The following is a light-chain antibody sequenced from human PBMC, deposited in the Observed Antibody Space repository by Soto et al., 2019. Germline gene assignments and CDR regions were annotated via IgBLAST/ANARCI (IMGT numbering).Light chain of an antibody. J-gene: IGLJ1*01. V-gene: IGLV2-8*01. CDR2: EVN. CDR3: SSYAGSSKV. CDR1: SSDVGGYTY. Sequence: QPALTQPPSASGSPGQSVAISSTETSSDVGGYTYFSWYQQHPGKAPKLMIYEVNKRPSGVPDRFSGSKSGNTASLTVSGLQAEDEADYYCSSYAGSSKVFGTGTKVIGL.